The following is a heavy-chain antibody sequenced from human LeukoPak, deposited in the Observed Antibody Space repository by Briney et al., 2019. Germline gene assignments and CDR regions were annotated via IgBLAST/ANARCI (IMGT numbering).Heavy chain of an antibody. V-gene: IGHV3-66*01. CDR1: GFTVSSNY. CDR2: IYSGGST. CDR3: ARDMLYAGQLARQVLDY. J-gene: IGHJ4*02. Sequence: GRSLRLSCAASGFTVSSNYMSWVRQAPGKGLEWVSVIYSGGSTNYADSVKGRFTISRDNSKNTLYLQMNSLRAEDTAVYYCARDMLYAGQLARQVLDYWGQGTLVTVSS. D-gene: IGHD6-13*01.